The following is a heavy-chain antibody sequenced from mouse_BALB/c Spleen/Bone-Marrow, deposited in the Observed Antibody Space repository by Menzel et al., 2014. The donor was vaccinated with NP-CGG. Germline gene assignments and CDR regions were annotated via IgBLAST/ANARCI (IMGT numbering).Heavy chain of an antibody. V-gene: IGHV5-9-3*01. CDR2: ISSGGGYI. D-gene: IGHD2-3*01. CDR3: TRRPDAYNWYFDV. Sequence: DVHLVESGGGLVKPGGSLNLSCAVSGFTFSSYAMSWVRQTPEKRLEWVAAISSGGGYIYYPDNVKGRFTISRDNAKNILYLQMSSLRSEDTAMYYCTRRPDAYNWYFDVWGAGTTVTVSS. CDR1: GFTFSSYA. J-gene: IGHJ1*01.